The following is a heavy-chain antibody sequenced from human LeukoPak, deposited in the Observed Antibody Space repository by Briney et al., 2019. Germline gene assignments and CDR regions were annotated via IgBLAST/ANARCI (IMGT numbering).Heavy chain of an antibody. Sequence: PSQTLSLTCGISGDSVSSKSGGWNWIRQSPSRGLEWLGRTYYTSKWYNEYAVSMKSRITINSDTSKNQLSLHLDSVTPEDTAVYYCAREQLWSGPNRFDSWGQGTLVTVSS. V-gene: IGHV6-1*01. CDR1: GDSVSSKSGG. D-gene: IGHD3-10*02. CDR2: TYYTSKWYN. J-gene: IGHJ5*01. CDR3: AREQLWSGPNRFDS.